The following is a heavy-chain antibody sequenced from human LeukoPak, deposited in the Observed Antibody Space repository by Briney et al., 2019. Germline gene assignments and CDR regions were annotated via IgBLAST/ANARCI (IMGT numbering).Heavy chain of an antibody. Sequence: GGSLRLSCSASGFTFSTYAMSWVRQPPGKGLEWVSAISGSGDSTYYADSVKGRFTISRDNSKNTLYLQMNSLRAEDTAVYYCAKGIGSGSYYLFDYWGQGTLVTVSS. J-gene: IGHJ4*02. CDR2: ISGSGDST. V-gene: IGHV3-23*01. CDR1: GFTFSTYA. D-gene: IGHD3-10*01. CDR3: AKGIGSGSYYLFDY.